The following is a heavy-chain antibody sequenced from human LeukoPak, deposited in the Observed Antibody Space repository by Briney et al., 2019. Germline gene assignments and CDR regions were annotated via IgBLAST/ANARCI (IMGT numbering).Heavy chain of an antibody. J-gene: IGHJ4*02. CDR2: INTHTGRP. CDR3: ARLYSDLLTGPGY. CDR1: GYTFTTYA. Sequence: ASVKVSCKASGYTFTTYALTWVRHGPGQGLEWMGWINTHTGRPSYAQDFTGRFVFSLDSSVSTAYLQISRLQTGDTAVYYCARLYSDLLTGPGYWGQGTLLTVSS. V-gene: IGHV7-4-1*02. D-gene: IGHD3-9*01.